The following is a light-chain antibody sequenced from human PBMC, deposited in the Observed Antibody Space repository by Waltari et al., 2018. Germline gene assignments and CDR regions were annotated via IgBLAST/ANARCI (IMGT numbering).Light chain of an antibody. V-gene: IGLV2-14*03. Sequence: QSALTQPASVSGSPGQSITISCTGTSSDVGGSNFVSWYQQHPGKAPKLMIDDVNNRPSGVSNRFSGSKSGNTASLTISGLQAEDEADYYCSSYTSISTLVFGTGTKVTVL. CDR3: SSYTSISTLV. CDR1: SSDVGGSNF. J-gene: IGLJ1*01. CDR2: DVN.